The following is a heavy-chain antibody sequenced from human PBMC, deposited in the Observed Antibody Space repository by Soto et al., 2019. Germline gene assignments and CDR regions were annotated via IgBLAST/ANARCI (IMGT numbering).Heavy chain of an antibody. CDR2: IYYSGST. CDR3: ARDLRGAGTSGYYGMDV. D-gene: IGHD6-19*01. CDR1: GGSISSYY. V-gene: IGHV4-59*01. Sequence: LSLTCTVSGGSISSYYWSWIRQPPGKGLEWIGYIYYSGSTTYQPSLKSRVTISADRSQNQFSLELTSVTAADTAVYFCARDLRGAGTSGYYGMDVWGQGTTVTVPS. J-gene: IGHJ6*02.